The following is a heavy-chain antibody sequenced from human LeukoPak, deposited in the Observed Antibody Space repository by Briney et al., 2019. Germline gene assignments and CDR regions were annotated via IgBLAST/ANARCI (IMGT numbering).Heavy chain of an antibody. CDR3: ARVGLGRDKGAFDI. D-gene: IGHD3/OR15-3a*01. CDR1: GGSFGGYY. J-gene: IGHJ3*02. CDR2: IIQTGST. V-gene: IGHV4-34*12. Sequence: SSETLSLTCAVYGGSFGGYYWSWIRQPPGKGLEWIGEIIQTGSTNYSPSLRSRVTISLDTSKSQFSLKLSSVSAADTSTYYCARVGLGRDKGAFDIWGQGTMVTVSS.